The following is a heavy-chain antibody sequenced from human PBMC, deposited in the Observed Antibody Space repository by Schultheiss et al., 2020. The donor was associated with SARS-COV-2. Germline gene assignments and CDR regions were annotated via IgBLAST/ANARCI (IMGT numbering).Heavy chain of an antibody. CDR3: ARDRFQSDGIYYYYYMDV. V-gene: IGHV1-2*06. J-gene: IGHJ6*03. CDR1: GYTFTGYY. D-gene: IGHD3-10*01. CDR2: INPNSGGT. Sequence: ASVKVSCKASGYTFTGYYMHWVRQAPGQGLEWMGRINPNSGGTNYAQKFQGRVTMTRDTSISTAYMELSRLRYDDTAVYYCARDRFQSDGIYYYYYMDVWGKGTTVTVSS.